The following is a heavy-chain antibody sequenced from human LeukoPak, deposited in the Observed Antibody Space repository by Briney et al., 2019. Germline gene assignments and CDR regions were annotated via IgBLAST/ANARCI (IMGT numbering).Heavy chain of an antibody. D-gene: IGHD3-10*01. V-gene: IGHV3-38*03. CDR1: GFTVSSNE. J-gene: IGHJ4*02. CDR3: ARTPTMVRGVIPHPL. Sequence: GGSLRLSCAASGFTVSSNEMSWVRQAPGKGLEWVSSISGGSTYYADSRKGRFTISRDNSKNTLYLQMNSLRAEDTAVYYCARTPTMVRGVIPHPLWGQGTLVTVSS. CDR2: ISGGST.